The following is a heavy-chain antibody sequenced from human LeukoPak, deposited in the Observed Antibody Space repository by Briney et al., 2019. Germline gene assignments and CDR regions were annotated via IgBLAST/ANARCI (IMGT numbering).Heavy chain of an antibody. CDR1: GYTFTSYY. V-gene: IGHV1-46*01. D-gene: IGHD2-2*01. CDR3: ARGCRVVPGVHNVGMTSYYNGLDV. J-gene: IGHJ6*02. Sequence: ASVKVSCKPSGYTFTSYYMHWVRQAPGQGLEWMGIINPSGGDTSYAQKFQGRVTTTRDTSTSTVYMEVVSLRSEDTAVYYCARGCRVVPGVHNVGMTSYYNGLDVWGQGTTVAVSS. CDR2: INPSGGDT.